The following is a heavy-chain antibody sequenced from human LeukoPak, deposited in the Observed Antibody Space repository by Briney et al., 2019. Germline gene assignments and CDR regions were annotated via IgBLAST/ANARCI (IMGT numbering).Heavy chain of an antibody. D-gene: IGHD3-3*01. Sequence: PSETLSLTCTISGGSISSYYWSWIRQPAGKGLEWIGRIYTSGSTSYNPSLKSRVTMSVDTSKNHFSLKLSSVTAADTAVYYCAREYDFWSGYYDYWGQGTLVTVSS. CDR2: IYTSGST. J-gene: IGHJ4*02. V-gene: IGHV4-4*07. CDR1: GGSISSYY. CDR3: AREYDFWSGYYDY.